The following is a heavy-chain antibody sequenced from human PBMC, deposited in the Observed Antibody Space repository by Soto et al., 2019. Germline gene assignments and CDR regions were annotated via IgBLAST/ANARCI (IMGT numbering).Heavy chain of an antibody. CDR3: AREICYDLTDYGMDV. CDR1: GGTFSSYA. V-gene: IGHV1-69*12. J-gene: IGHJ6*02. Sequence: QVQLVQSGAEVKKPGSSVKVSCKASGGTFSSYAISWVRQAPGQGLEWMGGIIPIFGTANYAQKFQGRVTITADESTSTAYVELSSLRSEDTVVYYGAREICYDLTDYGMDVWGQGTTVTVSS. CDR2: IIPIFGTA. D-gene: IGHD5-12*01.